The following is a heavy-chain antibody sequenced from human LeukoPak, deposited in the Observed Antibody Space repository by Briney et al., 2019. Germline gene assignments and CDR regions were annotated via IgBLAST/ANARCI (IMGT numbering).Heavy chain of an antibody. V-gene: IGHV3-48*03. Sequence: GGSLRLSCAASEFTFSTYAMHWVRQAPGKGLEWVSYISSSGSTIYYADSVKGRFTISRDNAKNSLYLQMNSLRAEDTAVYYCAELGITMIGGVWGKGTTVTISS. D-gene: IGHD3-10*02. CDR1: EFTFSTYA. CDR2: ISSSGSTI. J-gene: IGHJ6*04. CDR3: AELGITMIGGV.